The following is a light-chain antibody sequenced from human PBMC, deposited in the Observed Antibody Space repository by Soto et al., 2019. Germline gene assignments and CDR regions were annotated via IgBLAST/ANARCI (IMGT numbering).Light chain of an antibody. V-gene: IGLV2-14*01. CDR1: NSDIGGYNF. J-gene: IGLJ1*01. CDR3: SSFTSSDTDV. Sequence: QSALTQPASVSGSPGHSITISCTGTNSDIGGYNFVSWYQHHPGKAPKLMIFEVSNRPSGVSNRFSGSKSGNTASLTISGLQTEDEADYYCSSFTSSDTDVFGTGTKVTVL. CDR2: EVS.